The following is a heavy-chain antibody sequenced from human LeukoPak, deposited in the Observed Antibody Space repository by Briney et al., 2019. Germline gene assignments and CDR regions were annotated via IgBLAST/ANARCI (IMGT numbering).Heavy chain of an antibody. V-gene: IGHV4-59*01. CDR2: IYYSGRT. J-gene: IGHJ5*02. Sequence: SETLSLTCTVSGVSISSYYWSWIRQPPGKGLEWIGFIYYSGRTNSNPSLMSRVTISVDTSKKQFCLKLSSVTAADTAVYYCASERFFLDPWGQGTLVTVSS. D-gene: IGHD3-3*01. CDR1: GVSISSYY. CDR3: ASERFFLDP.